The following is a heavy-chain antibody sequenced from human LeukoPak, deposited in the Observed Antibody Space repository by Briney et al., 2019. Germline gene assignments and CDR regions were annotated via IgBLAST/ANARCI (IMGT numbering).Heavy chain of an antibody. CDR1: GYTFTGYY. Sequence: GASVKVSCKASGYTFTGYYMNWVRQAPGQGLEWMGWINPNSGGTHYAQNFQGRVTMTTDTSISTAYMDLSSLRSDDTAIYYCVRDYYGSGSYPPFDLWGHGTLVTVSS. CDR2: INPNSGGT. D-gene: IGHD3-10*01. CDR3: VRDYYGSGSYPPFDL. V-gene: IGHV1-2*02. J-gene: IGHJ5*02.